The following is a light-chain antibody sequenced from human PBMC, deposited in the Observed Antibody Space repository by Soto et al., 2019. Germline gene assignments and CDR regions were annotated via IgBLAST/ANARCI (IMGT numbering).Light chain of an antibody. CDR1: QDITNY. J-gene: IGKJ4*01. V-gene: IGKV1-33*01. CDR2: DAS. CDR3: QQYDDLPLT. Sequence: DIQMTQSPSYLSASVGDRVTITCQAGQDITNYLNWFQQKPGKSPKLLIYDASNLATGVPSRFSGSGSGTDFTFTISSLQPEDIATYYCQQYDDLPLTFGGGTKVEIK.